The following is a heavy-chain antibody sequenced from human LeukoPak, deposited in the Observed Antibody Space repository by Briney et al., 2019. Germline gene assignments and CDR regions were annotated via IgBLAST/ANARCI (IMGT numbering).Heavy chain of an antibody. V-gene: IGHV6-1*01. J-gene: IGHJ6*03. D-gene: IGHD6-13*01. CDR3: AQSYSVSLGPASYYYSYVDV. CDR2: TYYRSKWYY. CDR1: GDSVSSNSAA. Sequence: SQTLSLTCAISGDSVSSNSAAWNWIRQSPSRGLEWLGRTYYRSKWYYDYATSVKGRITINPDTSKDQFSLQLSSVTSEDTAVYYCAQSYSVSLGPASYYYSYVDVWGKGTTITVSS.